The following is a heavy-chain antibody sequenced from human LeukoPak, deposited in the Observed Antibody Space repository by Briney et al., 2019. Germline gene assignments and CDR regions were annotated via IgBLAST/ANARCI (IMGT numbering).Heavy chain of an antibody. V-gene: IGHV1-2*06. CDR1: EYTFTGYY. J-gene: IGHJ4*02. CDR3: ARDGTYYYDSSGYYS. Sequence: ASVKVSCKASEYTFTGYYMHWVRQAPGQGLEWMGRINPNSGGTNYAQKFQGRVTMTRDTSISTAYMELSRLRSDDTAVYYCARDGTYYYDSSGYYSWGQGTLVTVSS. CDR2: INPNSGGT. D-gene: IGHD3-22*01.